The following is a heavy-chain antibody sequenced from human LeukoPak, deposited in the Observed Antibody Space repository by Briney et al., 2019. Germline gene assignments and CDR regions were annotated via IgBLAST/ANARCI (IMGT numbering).Heavy chain of an antibody. J-gene: IGHJ4*02. V-gene: IGHV3-21*01. CDR3: ARGPRKMLYFDY. CDR1: GFTFSSYS. Sequence: PGGSLRLSCAASGFTFSSYSMNWVRQVPGKGLEWVSSISSSSSYIYYADSVKGRFTISRDNAKNSLYLQMNSLRAEDTAVYYCARGPRKMLYFDYWGQGTLVTVSS. CDR2: ISSSSSYI. D-gene: IGHD3-10*02.